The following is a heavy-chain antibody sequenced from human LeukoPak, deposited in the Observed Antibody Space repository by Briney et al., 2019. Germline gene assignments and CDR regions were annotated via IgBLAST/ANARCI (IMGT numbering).Heavy chain of an antibody. CDR2: IYYSGST. Sequence: SETLSLTCTVSGGSINSYYWSWIRQPPGKGLEWIGYIYYSGSTNYNPSLKSRVPISVDTSKSQFSLKMSSVTAADTAVYYCARARDGHINNWFDPWGQGTLVTVSS. D-gene: IGHD5-24*01. J-gene: IGHJ5*02. V-gene: IGHV4-59*01. CDR1: GGSINSYY. CDR3: ARARDGHINNWFDP.